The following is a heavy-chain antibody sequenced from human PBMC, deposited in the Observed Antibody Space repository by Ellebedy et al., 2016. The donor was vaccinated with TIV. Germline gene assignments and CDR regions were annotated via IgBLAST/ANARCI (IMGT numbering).Heavy chain of an antibody. CDR1: GFTFTRYY. CDR2: INPGDGST. V-gene: IGHV1-46*01. D-gene: IGHD2-2*01. J-gene: IGHJ6*02. CDR3: AVDVEIVPADPNGMDV. Sequence: ASVKVSCKASGFTFTRYYMHWVRRAPGQGLEWMGIINPGDGSTKYAQRFQGRVTMTRDTSTTTVYMELSSLRSEDTAVYYCAVDVEIVPADPNGMDVWGQGTTVTVSS.